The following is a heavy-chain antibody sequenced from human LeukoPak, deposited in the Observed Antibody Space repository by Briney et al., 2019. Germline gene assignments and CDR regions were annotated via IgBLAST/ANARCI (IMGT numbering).Heavy chain of an antibody. Sequence: ASVKVSCKASGYTFTSYYMHWVRQAPGQGLEWMGIINPSGSSTSYAQKFQGRVTMTRDMSTSTVYMELSSLRSEDMAVYYCAREAIAVAGTDYYYYMDVWGKGTTVTVSS. V-gene: IGHV1-46*01. CDR2: INPSGSST. CDR3: AREAIAVAGTDYYYYMDV. CDR1: GYTFTSYY. J-gene: IGHJ6*03. D-gene: IGHD6-19*01.